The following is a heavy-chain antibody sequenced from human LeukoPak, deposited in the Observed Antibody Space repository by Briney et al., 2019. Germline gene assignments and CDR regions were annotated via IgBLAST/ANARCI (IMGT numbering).Heavy chain of an antibody. Sequence: SVKVSCKASGGTFSSYAISWVRQAPGQGLEWMGGIIPIFGTANYAQKFQGRVTITRDTSASTAYMELSSLRSEDTAVYYCARVGYYYDSSGWRRKGAFDIWGQGTMVTVSS. CDR2: IIPIFGTA. V-gene: IGHV1-69*05. CDR3: ARVGYYYDSSGWRRKGAFDI. J-gene: IGHJ3*02. CDR1: GGTFSSYA. D-gene: IGHD3-22*01.